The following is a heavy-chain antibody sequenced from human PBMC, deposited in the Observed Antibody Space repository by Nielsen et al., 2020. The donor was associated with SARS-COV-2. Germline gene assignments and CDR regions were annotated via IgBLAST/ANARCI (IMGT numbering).Heavy chain of an antibody. Sequence: GSLRLSCTVSGGSISSYYWSWIRQPPGKGLEWIGYIYYSGSTNYNPSLKSRLTMSIDTSKNQFSLKLTSVTAADTAVYHCARSYSSYYYYGTDVWGQGNTVTVSS. CDR1: GGSISSYY. CDR3: ARSYSSYYYYGTDV. V-gene: IGHV4-59*12. CDR2: IYYSGST. J-gene: IGHJ6*02. D-gene: IGHD1-26*01.